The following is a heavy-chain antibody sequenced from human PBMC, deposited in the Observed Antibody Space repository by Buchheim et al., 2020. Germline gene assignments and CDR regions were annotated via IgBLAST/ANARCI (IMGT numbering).Heavy chain of an antibody. Sequence: QVQLQQWGAGLLKPSETLSLTCAVYGGSFSGYYWSWIRQPPGKGLEWIGEINHSGSTNYNPSLKSRVTISVDTSKNQFSLKLSSVTAADTAVYYCARDSGSSGWYGGSEGMDVWGQGTT. CDR2: INHSGST. J-gene: IGHJ6*02. CDR3: ARDSGSSGWYGGSEGMDV. CDR1: GGSFSGYY. V-gene: IGHV4-34*01. D-gene: IGHD6-19*01.